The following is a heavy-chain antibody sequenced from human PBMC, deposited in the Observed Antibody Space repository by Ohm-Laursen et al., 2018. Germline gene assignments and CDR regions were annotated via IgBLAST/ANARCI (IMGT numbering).Heavy chain of an antibody. CDR2: ISWDSNFI. D-gene: IGHD6-19*01. J-gene: IGHJ4*02. CDR1: GFIFSSYS. CDR3: TKDIIPTIAVSGTFDY. V-gene: IGHV3-9*01. Sequence: SLRLSCSASGFIFSSYSMSWVRQAPGKGLEWVSGISWDSNFIGYADSVKGRFTISRDNAKNSLYLQMNSLRAEDTGLYYCTKDIIPTIAVSGTFDYWGQGTLVTVSS.